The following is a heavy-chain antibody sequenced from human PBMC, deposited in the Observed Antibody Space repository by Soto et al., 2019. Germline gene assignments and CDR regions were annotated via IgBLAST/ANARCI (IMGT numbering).Heavy chain of an antibody. V-gene: IGHV3-9*01. D-gene: IGHD3-3*01. CDR1: GFSFVDYA. CDR2: ISWDGGYT. Sequence: EVQLAESGGGLVQPGRSLRLSCEASGFSFVDYAMHWVRQVPGQGLEWVSGISWDGGYTGYADAVKGLFTISRDNAKKALYLLMNRLRVEDTALYYCVKDEGVCNTISCKDAFDYWGQGTKVTVS. CDR3: VKDEGVCNTISCKDAFDY. J-gene: IGHJ3*01.